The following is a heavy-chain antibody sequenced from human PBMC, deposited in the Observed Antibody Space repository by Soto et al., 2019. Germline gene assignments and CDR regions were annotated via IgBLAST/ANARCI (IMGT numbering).Heavy chain of an antibody. CDR1: GYTFTGYY. V-gene: IGHV1-2*02. J-gene: IGHJ6*02. CDR3: ARDYADSSGWYLVYGMDV. D-gene: IGHD6-19*01. CDR2: INPNSGGT. Sequence: ASVKVSCKASGYTFTGYYMHWVRQAPGQGLEWMGWINPNSGGTNYAQKFQGGVTMTRDTSISTAYMELSRLRSGDTAVYYCARDYADSSGWYLVYGMDVWGQGTTVTVSS.